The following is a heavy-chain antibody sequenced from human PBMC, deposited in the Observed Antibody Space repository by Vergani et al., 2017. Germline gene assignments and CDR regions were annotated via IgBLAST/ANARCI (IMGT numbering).Heavy chain of an antibody. CDR2: INPNSGGT. V-gene: IGHV1-2*02. D-gene: IGHD2-21*02. CDR3: ATGLYCGGDCYSSQH. J-gene: IGHJ1*01. Sequence: QVQLVQSGAEVKKPGASVKVSCKASGYTFTGYYMHWVRQAPGQGLEWMGWINPNSGGTNYAQKFQGRVTMTRDTSTDTAYMELSSLRSEDTAVYYCATGLYCGGDCYSSQHWGQGTLVTVSS. CDR1: GYTFTGYY.